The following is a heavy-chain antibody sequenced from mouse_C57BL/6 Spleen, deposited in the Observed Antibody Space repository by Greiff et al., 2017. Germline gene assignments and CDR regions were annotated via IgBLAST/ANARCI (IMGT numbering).Heavy chain of an antibody. CDR2: IHPSDSDT. Sequence: QVQLQQPGAELVKPGASVKVSCKASGYTFTSYWLHWVKQRPGQGLEWIGRIHPSDSDTNYNQTFKGKATLTVDKSSSTAYMQLSSLTSEDSAVYYCAIYCGSSYWFAYWGQGTLVTVSA. V-gene: IGHV1-74*01. CDR3: AIYCGSSYWFAY. CDR1: GYTFTSYW. D-gene: IGHD1-1*01. J-gene: IGHJ3*01.